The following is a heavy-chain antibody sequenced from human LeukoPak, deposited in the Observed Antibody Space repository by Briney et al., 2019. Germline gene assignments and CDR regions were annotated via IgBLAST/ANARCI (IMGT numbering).Heavy chain of an antibody. CDR3: ARSYGYSYGHFDY. CDR1: GGTFSSYA. J-gene: IGHJ4*02. CDR2: IIPIFGTA. Sequence: ASVTVSCTASGGTFSSYATSWVRQAPGQGLEWMGGIIPIFGTANYAQKFQGRVTITADESTSTAYMELSSLRSEDTAVYYCARSYGYSYGHFDYWGQGTLVTVSS. V-gene: IGHV1-69*13. D-gene: IGHD5-18*01.